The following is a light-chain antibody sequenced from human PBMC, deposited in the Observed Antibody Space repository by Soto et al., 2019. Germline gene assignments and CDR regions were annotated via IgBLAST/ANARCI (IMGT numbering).Light chain of an antibody. CDR2: GAS. V-gene: IGKV3-20*01. CDR1: QSDSSSY. Sequence: EIVLTQSPGTLSLSPGERATLSCRASQSDSSSYLAWYQQKPGQAPRLLIYGASSRATGIPDRFSGSGSGTDFTLTISRLEPEDFAVYYCQQYGSSLSITFGQGTRLEIK. CDR3: QQYGSSLSIT. J-gene: IGKJ5*01.